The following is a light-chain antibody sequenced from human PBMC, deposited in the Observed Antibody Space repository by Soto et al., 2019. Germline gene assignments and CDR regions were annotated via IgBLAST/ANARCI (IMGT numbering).Light chain of an antibody. CDR3: QQYYDWLDVT. V-gene: IGKV3-15*01. Sequence: EILLTQSPATLSVSPGERATLSCRASQSVSIDLAWYQQKPGQAPRLLISAASTRATGIPARFSGSGSGTAFTLTISSLQSEDFAVYYCQQYYDWLDVTFGQGTKVEI. J-gene: IGKJ1*01. CDR2: AAS. CDR1: QSVSID.